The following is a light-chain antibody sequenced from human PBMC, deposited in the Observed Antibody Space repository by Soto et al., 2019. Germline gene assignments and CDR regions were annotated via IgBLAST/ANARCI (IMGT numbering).Light chain of an antibody. J-gene: IGKJ1*01. Sequence: DIQMTQSPSSLSASVGDRVTITCRASQSISRHLNWYQQKPGKAPKLLIYGASSLQSGVPSRFSGSGSGTDFTLTISTLQYEDFATYYCQQSYSTPRTFGQGTKVDIK. CDR2: GAS. CDR1: QSISRH. CDR3: QQSYSTPRT. V-gene: IGKV1-39*01.